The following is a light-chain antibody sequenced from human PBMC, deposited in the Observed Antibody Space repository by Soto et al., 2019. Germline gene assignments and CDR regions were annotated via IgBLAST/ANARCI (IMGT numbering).Light chain of an antibody. Sequence: SVLTQPPSVSAAPGQKVTLSRSGGNSNIGNNYVSWFQQLPGTAPKLLIYENNKRPSGIPDRFSGSKSGASATLDITGLQTGDEADYYCGTWDSSLSYVFGTGTKVTVL. CDR1: NSNIGNNY. V-gene: IGLV1-51*02. CDR3: GTWDSSLSYV. CDR2: ENN. J-gene: IGLJ1*01.